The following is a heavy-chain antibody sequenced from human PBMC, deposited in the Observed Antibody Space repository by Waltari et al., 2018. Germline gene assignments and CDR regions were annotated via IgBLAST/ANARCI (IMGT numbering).Heavy chain of an antibody. J-gene: IGHJ4*02. D-gene: IGHD2-15*01. V-gene: IGHV1-2*02. CDR2: MNPNSGGT. CDR1: FIDHY. CDR3: ARDGGFDF. Sequence: FIDHYINWVRQAPGQGLEWMGWMNPNSGGTNYAQKFQGRVTMTRDMSTSTAYMELTRMTSDDTAIYYCARDGGFDFWGQGSLVTVSS.